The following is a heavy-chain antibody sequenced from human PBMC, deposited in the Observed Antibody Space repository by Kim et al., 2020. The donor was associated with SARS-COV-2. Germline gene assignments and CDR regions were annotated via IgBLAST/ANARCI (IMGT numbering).Heavy chain of an antibody. CDR2: ITKSSTTI. CDR1: GFTFSAYD. V-gene: IGHV3-48*02. J-gene: IGHJ3*01. D-gene: IGHD3-16*01. CDR3: VRDRMGGAFDV. Sequence: GGSLRLSCATSGFTFSAYDMNWVRQAPGKVLEWLSFITKSSTTIYYADSVEGRFTISRDNAKNSLFLQMNSLRDEDTALYYCVRDRMGGAFDVWGQGTMVTVSS.